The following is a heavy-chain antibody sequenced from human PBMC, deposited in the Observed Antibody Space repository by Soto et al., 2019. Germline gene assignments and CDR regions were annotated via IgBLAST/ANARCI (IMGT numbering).Heavy chain of an antibody. CDR1: GGSFSGYY. J-gene: IGHJ4*02. CDR2: INHSGST. CDR3: ARGLHQLPPGGY. D-gene: IGHD2-2*01. Sequence: PSETLSLTCAVYGGSFSGYYWSWIRQPPGKGLEWIGEINHSGSTNYNPSLESRVTISVDTSKNQFSLKLISVTAADTAVYYCARGLHQLPPGGYWGQGTLVTVSS. V-gene: IGHV4-34*01.